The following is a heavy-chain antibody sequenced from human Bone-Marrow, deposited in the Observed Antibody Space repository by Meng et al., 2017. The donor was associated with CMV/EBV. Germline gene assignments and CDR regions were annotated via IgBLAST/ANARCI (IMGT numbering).Heavy chain of an antibody. J-gene: IGHJ5*02. V-gene: IGHV6-1*01. CDR2: TYYRSKWYN. CDR1: ASSNSAA. D-gene: IGHD6-13*01. CDR3: ARDIAAAGTGGTFDP. Sequence: ASSNSAAWNWIRQSPSRGLEWLGRTYYRSKWYNDYAVSVKSRITINPDTSKNQFSLQLNSVTPEDTAAYYCARDIAAAGTGGTFDPWGQGTLVTVSS.